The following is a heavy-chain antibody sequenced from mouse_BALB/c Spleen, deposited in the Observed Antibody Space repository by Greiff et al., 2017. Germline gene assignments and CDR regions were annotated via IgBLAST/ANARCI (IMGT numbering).Heavy chain of an antibody. J-gene: IGHJ3*01. D-gene: IGHD1-1*01. V-gene: IGHV2-9*02. CDR3: ASYYYGSNPFAY. CDR2: IWAGGST. CDR1: GFSLTSYG. Sequence: VKLMESGPGLVAPSQSLSITCTVSGFSLTSYGVHWVRQPPGKGLEWLGVIWAGGSTNYNSALMSRLSISKDNSKSQVFLKMNSLQTDDTAMYYCASYYYGSNPFAYWGQGTLVTVSA.